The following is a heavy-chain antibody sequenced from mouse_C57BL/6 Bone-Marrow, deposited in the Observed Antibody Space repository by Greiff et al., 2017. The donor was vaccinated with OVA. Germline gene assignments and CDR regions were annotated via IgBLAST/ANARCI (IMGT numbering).Heavy chain of an antibody. CDR1: GFTFNTYA. CDR2: LRSKSSNYAT. Sequence: EVMLVESGGGLVQPKGSLKLSCAASGFTFNTYAMHWVRQAPGKGLEWVARLRSKSSNYATYYADSVKDRFTISRDDSQSMLYLQMNNLKTEDTAMYYCVREETYDAMDYWGQGTSVTVSS. V-gene: IGHV10-3*01. J-gene: IGHJ4*01. CDR3: VREETYDAMDY.